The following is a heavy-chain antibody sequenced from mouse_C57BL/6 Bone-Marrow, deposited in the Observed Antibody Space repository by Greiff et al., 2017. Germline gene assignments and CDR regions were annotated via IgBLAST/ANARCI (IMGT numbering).Heavy chain of an antibody. CDR3: VTAQALYAMDY. CDR2: IYPGDGDT. Sequence: QVQLKESGPELVKPGASVKISCKASGYAFSSSWMNWVKQRPGKGLEWIGRIYPGDGDTNYNGKFKGKATLTADKSSSTAYMQLSSLTSEDSAVYFCVTAQALYAMDYWGQGTSVTVSS. D-gene: IGHD3-2*02. V-gene: IGHV1-82*01. CDR1: GYAFSSSW. J-gene: IGHJ4*01.